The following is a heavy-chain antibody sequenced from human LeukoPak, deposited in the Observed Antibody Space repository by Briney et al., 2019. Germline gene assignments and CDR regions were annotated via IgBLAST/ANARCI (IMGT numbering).Heavy chain of an antibody. J-gene: IGHJ4*02. CDR2: ISSSGSTI. Sequence: PGGSLRLSCAASGFTFSSYEMNWVRQAPGKGLEWVSYISSSGSTIYYADSVKGRFTISRDNAKNSLYLQMNSLRAEDTAVYYCARDAGYSALDYWGQGTLVTVSS. CDR1: GFTFSSYE. CDR3: ARDAGYSALDY. V-gene: IGHV3-48*03. D-gene: IGHD1-26*01.